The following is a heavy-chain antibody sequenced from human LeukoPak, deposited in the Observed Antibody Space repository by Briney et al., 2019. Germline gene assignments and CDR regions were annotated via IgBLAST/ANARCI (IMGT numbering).Heavy chain of an antibody. Sequence: SETLSLTCSVSHYSITSGYYWGWIRQPPGKGLEWIGNIYHSGSTFYNPSLKSRVTISVDASKNQFSLKLSSVTAADTAVYYCARRITGTTSDSFDYWGQGTLVTVSS. V-gene: IGHV4-38-2*01. CDR2: IYHSGST. CDR3: ARRITGTTSDSFDY. D-gene: IGHD1-20*01. CDR1: HYSITSGYY. J-gene: IGHJ4*02.